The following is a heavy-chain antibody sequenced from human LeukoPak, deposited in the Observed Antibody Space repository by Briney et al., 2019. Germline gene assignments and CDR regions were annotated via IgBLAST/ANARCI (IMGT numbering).Heavy chain of an antibody. Sequence: PSGTLSLTCAVYGGAFSGYYWSWIRQPPGKGLEWIGEINHSGSTNYNPSLKSRVTISVDTSKNQFSLKLSSVTAADTAVYYCARGRGDDYVWGSYRYNWFDPWGQGTLVTVSS. J-gene: IGHJ5*02. CDR3: ARGRGDDYVWGSYRYNWFDP. V-gene: IGHV4-34*01. CDR1: GGAFSGYY. CDR2: INHSGST. D-gene: IGHD3-16*02.